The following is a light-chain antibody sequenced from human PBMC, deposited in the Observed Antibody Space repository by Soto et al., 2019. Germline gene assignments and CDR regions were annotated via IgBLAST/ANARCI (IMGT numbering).Light chain of an antibody. CDR1: SSNIGKKY. CDR2: DNN. Sequence: QSVLTQPPSVSAAPGQKVTISCSGSSSNIGKKYVFWYQQVPGTAPKLLIYDNNKRPSGIPDRFSGSKSGTSATLGITGLQTGDEADYYCGTWDSSLSAYVFGTGTQLTVL. CDR3: GTWDSSLSAYV. V-gene: IGLV1-51*01. J-gene: IGLJ1*01.